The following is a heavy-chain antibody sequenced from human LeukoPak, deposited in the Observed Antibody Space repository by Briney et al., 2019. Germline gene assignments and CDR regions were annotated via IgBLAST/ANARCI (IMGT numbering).Heavy chain of an antibody. Sequence: ASVKVSCKASGYTFTSYYMHWVRQAPGQGLEWMGIINPSGGSTSYAQKFQGRVTMTRDMSTSTVYMELSSLRSEDTAVYYCAREARERPEDNWSDPWGQGTLVTVSS. CDR3: AREARERPEDNWSDP. CDR2: INPSGGST. J-gene: IGHJ5*02. D-gene: IGHD6-25*01. CDR1: GYTFTSYY. V-gene: IGHV1-46*01.